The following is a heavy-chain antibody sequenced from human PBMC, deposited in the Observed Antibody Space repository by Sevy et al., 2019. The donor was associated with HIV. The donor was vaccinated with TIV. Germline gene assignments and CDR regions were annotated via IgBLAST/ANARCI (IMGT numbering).Heavy chain of an antibody. CDR3: AKDRTYSLSSYYLDH. Sequence: GGSLRLSCAASGFTFGNYAMNWVRQAPGKGLEWVSSIRGSTIDTSYADSVKGRFTISRDNSQNTLYLEMNSLRAEDTAVYYCAKDRTYSLSSYYLDHWGQGTLVTVSS. J-gene: IGHJ4*02. D-gene: IGHD6-6*01. V-gene: IGHV3-23*01. CDR2: IRGSTIDT. CDR1: GFTFGNYA.